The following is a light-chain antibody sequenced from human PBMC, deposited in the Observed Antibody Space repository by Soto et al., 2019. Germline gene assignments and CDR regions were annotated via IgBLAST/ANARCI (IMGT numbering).Light chain of an antibody. CDR2: AAS. CDR1: QSISSY. V-gene: IGKV1-39*01. Sequence: DIQMTQSPSSLSASVGDRVTITCRASQSISSYLNWYQQKPGKAPKLLIYAASSLQSGVPSRFSGSGSGTDFPLTISSLQPEDFATYYCQQSYSTPRTTFGGGTKVEIK. J-gene: IGKJ4*01. CDR3: QQSYSTPRTT.